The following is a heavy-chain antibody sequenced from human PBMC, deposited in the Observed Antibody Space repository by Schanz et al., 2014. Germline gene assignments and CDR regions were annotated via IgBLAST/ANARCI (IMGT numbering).Heavy chain of an antibody. D-gene: IGHD2-2*02. CDR2: IIPILGIA. Sequence: QVHLVQSGAEVKKPGSSVKVSCTASGGTFSSYTISWVRQAPGQGLEWMGRIIPILGIANYAQNFQGRVTITADKSTSTAYMELTSLRSEDTAVYYCAGTYCSSTSCYTGYYYMDVWGKGTTVTVSS. V-gene: IGHV1-69*09. CDR1: GGTFSSYT. J-gene: IGHJ6*03. CDR3: AGTYCSSTSCYTGYYYMDV.